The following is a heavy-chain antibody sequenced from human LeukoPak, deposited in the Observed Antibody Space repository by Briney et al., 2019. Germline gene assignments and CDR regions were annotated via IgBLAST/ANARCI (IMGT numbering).Heavy chain of an antibody. CDR3: ARSNPNRNALDL. Sequence: GGSLRLSCAASGFTLNSYLMSWVRQAPGRGLEWVANIKKDGSEESYLDSVKGRFTVYRDNAKNSLFLQMNSLRGEDTAVYYCARSNPNRNALDLWGKGTMVTISS. J-gene: IGHJ3*01. V-gene: IGHV3-7*01. CDR1: GFTLNSYL. CDR2: IKKDGSEE. D-gene: IGHD1-14*01.